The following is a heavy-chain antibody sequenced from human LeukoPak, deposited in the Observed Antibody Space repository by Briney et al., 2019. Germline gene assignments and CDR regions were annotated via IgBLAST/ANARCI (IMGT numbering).Heavy chain of an antibody. J-gene: IGHJ4*02. Sequence: ASVKVSCKVSGYTVTELSMHWVRQSPGKGLEWMGGFDLEDGETIYAQKFQGRVTMTEDTSTDTAYMQLSSLRSEDTAVYYCATEEIVGPTIASVRLDYWGQGTLVTVSS. V-gene: IGHV1-24*01. D-gene: IGHD1-26*01. CDR1: GYTVTELS. CDR2: FDLEDGET. CDR3: ATEEIVGPTIASVRLDY.